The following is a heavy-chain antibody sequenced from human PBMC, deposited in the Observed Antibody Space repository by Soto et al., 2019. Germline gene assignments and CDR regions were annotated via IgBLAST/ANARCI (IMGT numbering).Heavy chain of an antibody. J-gene: IGHJ6*03. V-gene: IGHV4-59*08. CDR1: GGSISSYY. D-gene: IGHD6-6*01. CDR2: IYYSGST. CDR3: ARRRGSSSLWYYYYMDV. Sequence: SETLSLTCTVSGGSISSYYWSWIRQPPGKGLEWIGYIYYSGSTNYNPSLKSRVTISVDTSKNQFSLKLSSVTAADTAVYYCARRRGSSSLWYYYYMDVWGKGTTVTVSS.